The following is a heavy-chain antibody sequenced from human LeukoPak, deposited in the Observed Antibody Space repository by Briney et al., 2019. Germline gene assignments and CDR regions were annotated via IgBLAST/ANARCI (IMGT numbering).Heavy chain of an antibody. Sequence: GGSLRLSCAASGFTFSSYSMNWVRQAPGKGLEWVSYISSSSSTIYYADSVKGRFTISRDNAKNSLYLQMNSLRDEDTAVYYCARGTYYDILTGSRFFDYWGQGTLVTVSS. CDR1: GFTFSSYS. D-gene: IGHD3-9*01. CDR2: ISSSSSTI. V-gene: IGHV3-48*02. CDR3: ARGTYYDILTGSRFFDY. J-gene: IGHJ4*02.